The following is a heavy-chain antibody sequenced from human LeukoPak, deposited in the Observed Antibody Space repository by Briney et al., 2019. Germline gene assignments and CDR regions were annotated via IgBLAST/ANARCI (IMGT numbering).Heavy chain of an antibody. CDR2: IYYSGST. J-gene: IGHJ4*02. CDR3: ARLTYGSGSYYKPKFDY. CDR1: GGSISNYY. Sequence: SETLSLTCSVSGGSISNYYWSWIRQPPGKGLEWIGYIYYSGSTNYNPSPKSRVTISVDTSKNQFSLKLSSVTAADTAVYYCARLTYGSGSYYKPKFDYWGQGTLVTVSS. V-gene: IGHV4-59*01. D-gene: IGHD3-10*01.